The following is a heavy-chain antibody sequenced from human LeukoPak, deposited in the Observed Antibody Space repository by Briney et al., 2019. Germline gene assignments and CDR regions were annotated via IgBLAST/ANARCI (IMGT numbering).Heavy chain of an antibody. D-gene: IGHD1-26*01. CDR3: ARVSGDRAFDI. Sequence: PGGSLRLSCAASGFTFSTYEMNWVRQAPGEGLEWISYISGSGSSVKYADSVKGRFTISRDNAKNSLYLQMNSLRAEDTAVYYCARVSGDRAFDIWGQGTMVTVSS. CDR2: ISGSGSSV. V-gene: IGHV3-48*03. CDR1: GFTFSTYE. J-gene: IGHJ3*02.